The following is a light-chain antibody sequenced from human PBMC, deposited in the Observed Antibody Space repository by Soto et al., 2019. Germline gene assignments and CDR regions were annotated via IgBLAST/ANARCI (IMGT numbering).Light chain of an antibody. J-gene: IGKJ3*01. CDR1: QTINTW. CDR2: RAS. CDR3: QQYETYSGT. V-gene: IGKV1-5*03. Sequence: DIQMTQSPSTLSASVGDRVTITCRASQTINTWLAWYQQKPGKAPKLLIYRASNLVSGVPSRFSGSGPGTEFTLTISSLQPDDFSIYYCQQYETYSGTFGPGTKVDI.